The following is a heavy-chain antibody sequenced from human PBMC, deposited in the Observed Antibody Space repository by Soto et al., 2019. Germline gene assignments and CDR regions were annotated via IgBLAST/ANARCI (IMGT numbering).Heavy chain of an antibody. J-gene: IGHJ6*02. Sequence: GGSLRLSCAASGFTFSDYYMSWIRQAPGKGLEWISYISGSNIYTNYADSVRGRFTISRDNANNSLYLQMDSLRVEDTAVYYCARDGGEVIPAAIGGGYGMDVWGQGTTVTVSS. V-gene: IGHV3-11*06. D-gene: IGHD2-2*01. CDR1: GFTFSDYY. CDR2: ISGSNIYT. CDR3: ARDGGEVIPAAIGGGYGMDV.